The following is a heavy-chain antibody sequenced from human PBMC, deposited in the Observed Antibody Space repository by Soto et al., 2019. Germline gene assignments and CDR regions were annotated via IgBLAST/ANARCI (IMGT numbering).Heavy chain of an antibody. D-gene: IGHD3-3*02. CDR3: ARGPLFIFSADFR. J-gene: IGHJ4*02. V-gene: IGHV1-3*01. CDR1: GYTFTSYA. Sequence: QVQLVQSGAEMRKPGASVMVSCKASGYTFTSYAMNWVRQAPGQRLEWMGWINGGNGDTKYSQSFQDRVTITRDTAANTDYMAPSRVTSEVTAIYYCARGPLFIFSADFRWGRGAPWSVSS. CDR2: INGGNGDT.